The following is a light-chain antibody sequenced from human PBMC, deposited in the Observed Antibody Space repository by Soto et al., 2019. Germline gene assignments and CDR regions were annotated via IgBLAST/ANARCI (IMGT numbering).Light chain of an antibody. CDR1: QGIRIY. Sequence: DIQMTQSPSSLSASVGDRVTSTCRASQGIRIYLGWFQHKRGKAPRRLIYAASSLESGDPSRFSGSGSGTEFTLTISGLQPEDFATYYCLQHHTYPQTFGQGTKVEIK. CDR3: LQHHTYPQT. J-gene: IGKJ1*01. CDR2: AAS. V-gene: IGKV1-17*01.